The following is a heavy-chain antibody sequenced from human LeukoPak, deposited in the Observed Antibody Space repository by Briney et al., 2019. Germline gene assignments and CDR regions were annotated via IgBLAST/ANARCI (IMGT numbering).Heavy chain of an antibody. J-gene: IGHJ4*02. Sequence: PGGSLRLSCAASGFTFSSCRMSWVRDAPGTGLGWVSAITGSVARQSYADSGKGRSPISRDNSKNRLYLQMTGRGAEDTAVYYVAKRDSSGSCYFDHWGQGTLVTVSS. V-gene: IGHV3-23*01. CDR2: ITGSVARQ. CDR3: AKRDSSGSCYFDH. CDR1: GFTFSSCR. D-gene: IGHD3-22*01.